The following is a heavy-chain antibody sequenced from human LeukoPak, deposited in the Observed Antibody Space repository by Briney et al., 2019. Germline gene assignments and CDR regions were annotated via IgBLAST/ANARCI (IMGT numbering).Heavy chain of an antibody. D-gene: IGHD2-2*01. CDR1: GGXMNTYY. V-gene: IGHV4-59*08. Sequence: SETLSLTCNVSGGXMNTYYWSWIRQPPGKGLEWIGYIYYSGSTTYTPSLKSRVTISVDTSKNQFSLRLSSVTAADTAVYYCARHVSYRGWFDSWGQGTLVTVSS. J-gene: IGHJ5*01. CDR2: IYYSGST. CDR3: ARHVSYRGWFDS.